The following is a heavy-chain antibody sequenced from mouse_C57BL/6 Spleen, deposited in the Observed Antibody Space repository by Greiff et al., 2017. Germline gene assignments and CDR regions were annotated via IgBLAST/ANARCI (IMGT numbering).Heavy chain of an antibody. Sequence: EVKLVESGGGLVKPGGSLKLSCAASGFTFSSYAMSWVRQTPEKRLEWVATISDGGSYTYYPDNVKGRFTISRDNAKNNLYLQMSHLKSEDTAMYYCARESLYGNYGSGSYYFDYWGQGTTLTVSS. CDR2: ISDGGSYT. V-gene: IGHV5-4*01. J-gene: IGHJ2*01. CDR3: ARESLYGNYGSGSYYFDY. D-gene: IGHD2-1*01. CDR1: GFTFSSYA.